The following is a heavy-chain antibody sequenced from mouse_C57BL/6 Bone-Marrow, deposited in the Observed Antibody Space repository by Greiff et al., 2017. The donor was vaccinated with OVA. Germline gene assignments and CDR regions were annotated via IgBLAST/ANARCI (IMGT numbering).Heavy chain of an antibody. CDR3: TRGYYFDY. CDR2: IDPTNDYT. J-gene: IGHJ2*01. V-gene: IGHV1-4*01. CDR1: GYTFTSYT. Sequence: HVQLKQSGAELARPGASVKMSCKASGYTFTSYTIHWVKQRPGQGLEWIGYIDPTNDYTNYNQKFKGKATLTADKSSSTAYMQLSSLTSEDSAVYYCTRGYYFDYWGQGTTLTVSS.